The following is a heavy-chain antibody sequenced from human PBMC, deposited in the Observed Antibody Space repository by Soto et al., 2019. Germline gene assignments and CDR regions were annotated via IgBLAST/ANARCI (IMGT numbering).Heavy chain of an antibody. CDR1: GVTFSNVW. V-gene: IGHV3-15*07. CDR2: VKSKSVGGAT. Sequence: GGSLRLSCAASGVTFSNVWMNWVRQAPGKGPEWVGRVKSKSVGGATEYAAPVKGRFTISRDDSKNTVFLQMDSLKAEDTALYYCTTRVITTNDYWGQGTLVTVSS. CDR3: TTRVITTNDY. J-gene: IGHJ4*02. D-gene: IGHD3-22*01.